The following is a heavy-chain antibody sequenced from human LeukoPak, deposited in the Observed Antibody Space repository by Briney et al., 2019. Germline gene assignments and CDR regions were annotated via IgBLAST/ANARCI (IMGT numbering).Heavy chain of an antibody. J-gene: IGHJ4*02. V-gene: IGHV3-23*01. CDR1: GFTFGSYA. Sequence: GGSLRLSCAASGFTFGSYAMSWVRQAPGKGLEWVSAISGSGGSTYYADSVKGRFTISRDNSKNTLYLQMNSLRAEDTAVYYCAKDLSGFQRYGDYWGQGTLVTVSS. CDR2: ISGSGGST. CDR3: AKDLSGFQRYGDY. D-gene: IGHD4-17*01.